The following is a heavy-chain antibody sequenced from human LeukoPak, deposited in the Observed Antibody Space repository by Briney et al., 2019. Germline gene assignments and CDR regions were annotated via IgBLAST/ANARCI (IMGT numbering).Heavy chain of an antibody. Sequence: PGGSLRLSCPASGFTFSSESMTWVRQAPGKGLEWVGRIKSKTEGGTTDYTAPVKGRFIISRDDSKNTVYVQMNSLRTEDTAVYYCTTVKWGNSWSVDNWGQGTLVTVSS. CDR3: TTVKWGNSWSVDN. CDR2: IKSKTEGGTT. D-gene: IGHD6-13*01. CDR1: GFTFSSES. J-gene: IGHJ4*02. V-gene: IGHV3-15*01.